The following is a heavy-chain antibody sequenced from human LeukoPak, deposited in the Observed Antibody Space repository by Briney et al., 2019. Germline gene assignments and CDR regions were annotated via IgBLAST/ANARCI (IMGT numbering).Heavy chain of an antibody. V-gene: IGHV4-59*01. CDR1: GGSISSYY. Sequence: SETLSLTCTVSGGSISSYYWSWIRQPPGKGLEWIGYIYYSGSTNYNPSLRSRVTISVDTSKNQFSLKLSSVTAADTAVYYCARGSIAVAVAADYWGQGTLVTVSS. CDR2: IYYSGST. J-gene: IGHJ4*02. CDR3: ARGSIAVAVAADY. D-gene: IGHD6-19*01.